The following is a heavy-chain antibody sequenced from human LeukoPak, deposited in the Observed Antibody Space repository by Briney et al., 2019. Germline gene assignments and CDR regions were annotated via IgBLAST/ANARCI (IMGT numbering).Heavy chain of an antibody. J-gene: IGHJ4*02. V-gene: IGHV1-69*04. CDR2: IIPILGIA. CDR3: ARGPYYYDSSGYYAPAGVDY. D-gene: IGHD3-22*01. Sequence: SVKVSCKASGYTFTGYYMHWVRQAPGQGLEWMGRIIPILGIANYAQKFQGRVTITADKSTSTAYMELSSLRSEDTAVYYCARGPYYYDSSGYYAPAGVDYWGQGTLVTVSS. CDR1: GYTFTGYY.